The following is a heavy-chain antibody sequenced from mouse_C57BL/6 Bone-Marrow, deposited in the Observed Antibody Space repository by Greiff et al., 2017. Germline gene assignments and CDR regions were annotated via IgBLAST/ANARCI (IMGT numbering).Heavy chain of an antibody. CDR2: IDPSDSYT. CDR1: GYTFTSYW. J-gene: IGHJ4*01. CDR3: ARADYSKEGAMDY. D-gene: IGHD2-5*01. V-gene: IGHV1-50*01. Sequence: QVQLQQPGAELVKPGASVKLSCKASGYTFTSYWMQWVKQRPGQGLEWIGEIDPSDSYTNYNQKFKGKATLTVDTSSSTAYMQLSSLTSEDSAVYYCARADYSKEGAMDYWGQGTSVTVSS.